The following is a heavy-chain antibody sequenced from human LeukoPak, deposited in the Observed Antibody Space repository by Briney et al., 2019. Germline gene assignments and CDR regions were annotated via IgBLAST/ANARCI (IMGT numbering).Heavy chain of an antibody. CDR2: ISSSSSTI. Sequence: PGGSLRLSCAASGFTFSSYSMNWVRQAPGKGLEWVSYISSSSSTIYYADSVKGRFTISRDNAKNSLYLQMNSLRAEDTAVYYCARDHSSGTLDYWGQGTLVTVSS. J-gene: IGHJ4*02. CDR3: ARDHSSGTLDY. V-gene: IGHV3-48*04. D-gene: IGHD1-26*01. CDR1: GFTFSSYS.